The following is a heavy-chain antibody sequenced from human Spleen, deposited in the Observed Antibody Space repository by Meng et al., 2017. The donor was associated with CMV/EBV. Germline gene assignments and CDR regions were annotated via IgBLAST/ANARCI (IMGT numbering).Heavy chain of an antibody. CDR2: IYPNSGGT. Sequence: ASVKVSCKTSGYTFTNYNFSWVRQAPGQGLEWLGWIYPNSGGTHYAQKFQGRLTVTRDTSISTGYMELSSLGSDDTAVYYCARGYDYTNYVPIDYWGQGTLVTVSS. CDR3: ARGYDYTNYVPIDY. D-gene: IGHD4-11*01. CDR1: GYTFTNYN. V-gene: IGHV1-2*02. J-gene: IGHJ4*02.